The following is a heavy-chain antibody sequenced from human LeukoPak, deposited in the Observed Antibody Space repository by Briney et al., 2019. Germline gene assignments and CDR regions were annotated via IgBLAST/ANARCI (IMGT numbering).Heavy chain of an antibody. V-gene: IGHV3-21*04. J-gene: IGHJ1*01. CDR2: ISSSGSNI. D-gene: IGHD3-22*01. CDR3: ARQDRYRYYYDSSGHISH. CDR1: GFIFNGYT. Sequence: GGSLRLSCEASGFIFNGYTMNWVRQAPGKGLEWVSSISSSGSNIYYADSVKGRFTISRDNSKNTLYLQMNSLRAEDTAVYYCARQDRYRYYYDSSGHISHWGQGTLVTVSS.